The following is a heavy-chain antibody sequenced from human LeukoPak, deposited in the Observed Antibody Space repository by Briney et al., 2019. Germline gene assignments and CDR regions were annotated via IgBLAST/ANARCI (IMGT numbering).Heavy chain of an antibody. D-gene: IGHD5-12*01. CDR2: ISGNGGTS. CDR3: AKSWLRLGGDY. CDR1: GFTFTNYG. V-gene: IGHV3-23*01. Sequence: GGSLRLSCAASGFTFTNYGMSWVRQAPGKGLEWVSGISGNGGTSYYADSVKGWFTISRDNSKNTLYLQMNSLRAEDTAVYYCAKSWLRLGGDYWGQGTLVTVSS. J-gene: IGHJ4*02.